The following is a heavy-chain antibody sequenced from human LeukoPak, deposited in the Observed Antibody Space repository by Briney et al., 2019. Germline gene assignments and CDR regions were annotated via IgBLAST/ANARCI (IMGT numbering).Heavy chain of an antibody. CDR3: AREYSSGWVLWGMDV. CDR1: GYTFTSYA. J-gene: IGHJ6*02. Sequence: ASVKVSCKASGYTFTSYAMHWVRQAPGQRLEWMGWINAGNGSTKYSQKFQGRVTITRDTSASTAYMELSSLRSEDTAVYYCAREYSSGWVLWGMDVWGQGTTVTVSS. V-gene: IGHV1-3*01. D-gene: IGHD6-19*01. CDR2: INAGNGST.